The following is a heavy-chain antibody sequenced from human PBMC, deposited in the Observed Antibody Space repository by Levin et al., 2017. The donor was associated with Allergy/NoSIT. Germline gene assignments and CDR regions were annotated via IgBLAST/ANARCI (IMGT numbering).Heavy chain of an antibody. D-gene: IGHD3-22*01. CDR1: GGSVSSGDCR. J-gene: IGHJ4*02. CDR2: ISHSGST. V-gene: IGHV4-30-4*01. Sequence: SQTLSLTCTVSGGSVSSGDCRWTWIRQPPGKGLEWIGSISHSGSTYYNPSLKSRISISVDASKNQFSLKLSSVTASDTAVYYWARDYYDSSGSYFRTFDYWGQGSLVTVSS. CDR3: ARDYYDSSGSYFRTFDY.